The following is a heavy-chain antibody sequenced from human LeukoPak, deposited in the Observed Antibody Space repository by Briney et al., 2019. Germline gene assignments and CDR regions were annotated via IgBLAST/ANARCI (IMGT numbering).Heavy chain of an antibody. Sequence: PSETLSLTCTVSGGSISSSSYYWGWIRQPPGKGLEWIGSIYYSGSTYYNPSLKSRVTISVDTSKNQFSLKLSSVTAADTAVYYCARVVAPPTWFDPWGQGTLVTVSS. CDR1: GGSISSSSYY. CDR3: ARVVAPPTWFDP. CDR2: IYYSGST. J-gene: IGHJ5*02. D-gene: IGHD2-15*01. V-gene: IGHV4-39*07.